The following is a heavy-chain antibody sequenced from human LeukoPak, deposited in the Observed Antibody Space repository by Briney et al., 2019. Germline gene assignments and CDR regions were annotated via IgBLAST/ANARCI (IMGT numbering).Heavy chain of an antibody. CDR1: GFTFSSYS. V-gene: IGHV3-21*01. D-gene: IGHD7-27*01. CDR2: ISSSSSYI. J-gene: IGHJ4*02. Sequence: GGSLRLSCAASGFTFSSYSMNWVRQAPGKGLEWVSSISSSSSYIYYADSVKGRFTISRDNAKNSLYLQMNSLRAEDMAVYYCARIIPGEATGDYWGQGTLVTVSS. CDR3: ARIIPGEATGDY.